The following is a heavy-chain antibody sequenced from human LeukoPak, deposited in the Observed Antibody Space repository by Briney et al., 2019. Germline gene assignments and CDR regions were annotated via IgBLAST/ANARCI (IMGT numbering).Heavy chain of an antibody. V-gene: IGHV3-7*01. J-gene: IGHJ6*03. D-gene: IGHD3-3*01. Sequence: GGSLRLSCAASGFIFSNYGMTWVRQAPGKGLEWVANIKQDGSEKYYVDSVKGRFTISRDNAKNSLYLQMNSLRAEDTAVYYCARGIRGYDFWSGWGYYYYYMDVWGKGTTVTVSS. CDR3: ARGIRGYDFWSGWGYYYYYMDV. CDR1: GFIFSNYG. CDR2: IKQDGSEK.